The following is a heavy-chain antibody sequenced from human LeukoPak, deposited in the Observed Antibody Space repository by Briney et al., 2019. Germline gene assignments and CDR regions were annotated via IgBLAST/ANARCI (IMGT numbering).Heavy chain of an antibody. CDR1: GSNFRNNW. CDR3: ARLGVSSGWFSLY. V-gene: IGHV5-51*01. D-gene: IGHD6-19*01. Sequence: GASLQISCKGSGSNFRNNWIGWVRQLPGKGLAWVGHIYPEESDVRYSPVFQGQVTISVDKSINTAFLQWTSLKASDTAMYYCARLGVSSGWFSLYWGQGTLVTVSS. CDR2: IYPEESDV. J-gene: IGHJ4*02.